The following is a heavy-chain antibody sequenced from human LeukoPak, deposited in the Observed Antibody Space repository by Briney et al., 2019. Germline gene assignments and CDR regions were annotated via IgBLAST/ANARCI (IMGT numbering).Heavy chain of an antibody. D-gene: IGHD2-8*01. V-gene: IGHV3-11*03. Sequence: GGSLRLPCAASGFPFSEYYMMWIRQATGKGVVWVSYISSTGSSSDYVESVKGRFTISRDTAKNSVYLQMNSLRVEDTAVYYCATNPLGYCSYGSCGGNYWGHGTLVTVSS. CDR2: ISSTGSSS. CDR1: GFPFSEYY. CDR3: ATNPLGYCSYGSCGGNY. J-gene: IGHJ4*01.